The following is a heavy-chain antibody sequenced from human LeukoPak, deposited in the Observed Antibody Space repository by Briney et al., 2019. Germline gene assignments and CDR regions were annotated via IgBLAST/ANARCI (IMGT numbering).Heavy chain of an antibody. Sequence: GASVKVSCKASGYTFTDYYMHWVRQAPGQGLEWLGWINHNSGGTNYAQKFQGRVTMTRDTSISTAYMELSRLRSDDTAVYYCAREYYDSSAYNQEAIDYWGQGTLVTVSS. CDR2: INHNSGGT. J-gene: IGHJ4*02. CDR3: AREYYDSSAYNQEAIDY. D-gene: IGHD3-22*01. CDR1: GYTFTDYY. V-gene: IGHV1-2*02.